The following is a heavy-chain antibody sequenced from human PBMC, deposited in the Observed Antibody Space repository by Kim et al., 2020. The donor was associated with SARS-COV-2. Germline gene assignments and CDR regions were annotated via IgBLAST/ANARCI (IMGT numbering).Heavy chain of an antibody. CDR3: ARNWGPLEPTQLMIGMDV. CDR2: ISSSSSYI. Sequence: GGSLRLSCAASGFTFSSYSMNWVRQAPGKGLEWVSSISSSSSYIYYADSVKGRFTISRDNAKNSLYLQMNSLKAEDTAVYYCARNWGPLEPTQLMIGMDVWGQGTTVTVSS. D-gene: IGHD1-1*01. J-gene: IGHJ6*02. V-gene: IGHV3-21*01. CDR1: GFTFSSYS.